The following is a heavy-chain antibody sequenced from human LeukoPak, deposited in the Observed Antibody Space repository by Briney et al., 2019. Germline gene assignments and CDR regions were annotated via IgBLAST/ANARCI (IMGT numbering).Heavy chain of an antibody. V-gene: IGHV3-23*01. CDR1: GFTFSSYA. Sequence: GGSLRLSCAASGFTFSSYAMSWVRQAPGKGLEWVSAISGSGGSTYYADSVKGRFTTSRDNSKNTLYLQMNSLRAEDTAVYYCAKAQYCSSTSCYYYYYMDVWGKGTTVTVSS. CDR2: ISGSGGST. D-gene: IGHD2-2*01. CDR3: AKAQYCSSTSCYYYYYMDV. J-gene: IGHJ6*03.